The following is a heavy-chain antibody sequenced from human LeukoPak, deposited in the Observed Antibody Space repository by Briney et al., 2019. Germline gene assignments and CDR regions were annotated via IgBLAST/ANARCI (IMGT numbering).Heavy chain of an antibody. CDR2: ISAYNGNT. J-gene: IGHJ5*02. CDR1: GYTFTSYG. D-gene: IGHD3-10*01. V-gene: IGHV1-18*01. Sequence: ASVKVSCKASGYTFTSYGISWVRQAPGQGLEWMGWISAYNGNTNYAQKLQGRVTMTTDTSTSTAYMELRSLRSDDTAVYYCARDGSGSYLYGGGWFDPWGQGTLVTVSS. CDR3: ARDGSGSYLYGGGWFDP.